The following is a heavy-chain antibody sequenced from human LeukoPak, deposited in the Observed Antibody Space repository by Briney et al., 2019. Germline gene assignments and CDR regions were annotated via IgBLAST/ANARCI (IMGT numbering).Heavy chain of an antibody. J-gene: IGHJ4*02. Sequence: GGSLRLSCAASGFTFSSYSMNWVRQAPGKGLEWVSYISSSSSTIYYADSVKGRFTISRDNAKNSLYLQMNSLRAEDTAVYYCARVGRKYSSSSGDYWGQGTLVTVSS. CDR1: GFTFSSYS. D-gene: IGHD6-6*01. CDR3: ARVGRKYSSSSGDY. CDR2: ISSSSSTI. V-gene: IGHV3-48*01.